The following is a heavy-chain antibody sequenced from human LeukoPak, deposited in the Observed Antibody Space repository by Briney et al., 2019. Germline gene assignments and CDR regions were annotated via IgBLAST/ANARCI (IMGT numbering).Heavy chain of an antibody. D-gene: IGHD2-2*02. CDR2: INSDGSDT. J-gene: IGHJ4*02. CDR3: AKEYCSSTSCYIVDY. Sequence: GGSLRLSCAASGFTFSSYWMHWVRQGPGKGLVWVSRINSDGSDTSYADSVRGRFTISRDNAKNTLYLQMNSLRAEDTAVYYCAKEYCSSTSCYIVDYWGQGTLVTVSS. V-gene: IGHV3-74*01. CDR1: GFTFSSYW.